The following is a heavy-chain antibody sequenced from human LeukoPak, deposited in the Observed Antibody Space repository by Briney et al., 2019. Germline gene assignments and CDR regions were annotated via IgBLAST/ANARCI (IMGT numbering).Heavy chain of an antibody. V-gene: IGHV3-30-3*01. D-gene: IGHD6-19*01. CDR3: ARDVGWYHFDY. CDR1: EFTFSTYA. CDR2: ISHDGSNK. Sequence: GGSLRLSCAASEFTFSTYAMHWVRQAPGKGLEWVAVISHDGSNKYYADSVKGRFTISRDNSKSTLCLQMSSLRDEDTAVYYCARDVGWYHFDYWGQGTLVTVSS. J-gene: IGHJ4*02.